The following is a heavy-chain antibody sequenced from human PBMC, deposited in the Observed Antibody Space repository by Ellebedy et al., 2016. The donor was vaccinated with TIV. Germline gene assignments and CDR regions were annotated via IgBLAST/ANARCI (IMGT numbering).Heavy chain of an antibody. J-gene: IGHJ4*02. D-gene: IGHD3-10*01. CDR1: GFTFRSHG. CDR3: ARGGSSGSSDY. CDR2: LSSDGSNK. Sequence: GGSLRLSXVASGFTFRSHGIYWVRQAPGQGFEWVAVLSSDGSNKYYADSVKDRFTISRDNSKNTLYLQMNSLRTDDMAVYYCARGGSSGSSDYWGQGTLVTVSS. V-gene: IGHV3-30*03.